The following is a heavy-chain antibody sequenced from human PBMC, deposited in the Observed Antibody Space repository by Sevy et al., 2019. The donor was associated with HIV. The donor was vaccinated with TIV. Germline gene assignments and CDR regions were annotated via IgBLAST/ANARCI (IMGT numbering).Heavy chain of an antibody. D-gene: IGHD3-22*01. V-gene: IGHV1-24*01. CDR2: FDPEDAET. J-gene: IGHJ4*02. CDR3: AIDRGYYGNNGYPRFDY. CDR1: GYTLTELS. Sequence: ASVKVSCKVSGYTLTELSIHWVRQAPGKGLEWMGGFDPEDAETIYAQKFQGRVTMTEDTSPDTAYMELSSLRSEDTAVDYCAIDRGYYGNNGYPRFDYWGQGTLVTVSS.